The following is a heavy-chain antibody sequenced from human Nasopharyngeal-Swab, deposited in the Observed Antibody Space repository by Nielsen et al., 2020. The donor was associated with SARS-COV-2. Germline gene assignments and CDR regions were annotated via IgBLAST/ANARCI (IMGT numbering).Heavy chain of an antibody. CDR2: IGTAGDT. Sequence: GESLKISCAASGFTFSSYDMHWVRQATGKGLEWVSAIGTAGDTYYPGSVKGRFTISRENAKNSLYLQMNSLRAGDTAVYYCARAQTSVTGMGAFDTWGQGTMVTVSS. CDR1: GFTFSSYD. CDR3: ARAQTSVTGMGAFDT. D-gene: IGHD4-17*01. V-gene: IGHV3-13*01. J-gene: IGHJ3*02.